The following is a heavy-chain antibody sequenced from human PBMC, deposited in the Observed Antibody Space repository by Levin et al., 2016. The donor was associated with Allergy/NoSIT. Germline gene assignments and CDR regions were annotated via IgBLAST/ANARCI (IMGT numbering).Heavy chain of an antibody. CDR2: TRNKANSYTT. D-gene: IGHD2-21*01. CDR3: ARLGRGLIGYFDL. J-gene: IGHJ2*01. Sequence: GGSLRLSCAASGFTFSDHYMDWVRQAPGKGLEWVGRTRNKANSYTTEYAASVKGRFTISRDDSKNSLYLQMNSLKTEDTAVYYCARLGRGLIGYFDLWGRGTLVTVSS. V-gene: IGHV3-72*01. CDR1: GFTFSDHY.